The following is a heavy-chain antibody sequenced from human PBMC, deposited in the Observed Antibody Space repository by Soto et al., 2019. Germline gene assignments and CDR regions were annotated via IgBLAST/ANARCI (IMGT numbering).Heavy chain of an antibody. V-gene: IGHV1-69*13. J-gene: IGHJ6*02. CDR1: GGTYSSYA. CDR2: IIPIFGTT. Sequence: ASVKVSCKASGGTYSSYAISWGRQAPGQALEWMGGIIPIFGTTNYAQKFEGRVTITAGESTSIGYMELSSLRSEDMAVYYCVGVWDTAMVRDYYYYGMDVWGQGPTVTVSS. CDR3: VGVWDTAMVRDYYYYGMDV. D-gene: IGHD5-18*01.